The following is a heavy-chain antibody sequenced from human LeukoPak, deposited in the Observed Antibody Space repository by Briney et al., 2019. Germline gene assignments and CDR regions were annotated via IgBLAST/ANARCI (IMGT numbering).Heavy chain of an antibody. CDR1: GGSISSYY. CDR2: IYYSGST. Sequence: SETLSLTCTVSGGSISSYYWSWIRQPPGKGLEWIGYIYYSGSTSYNPSLKSRVTISVDTSKNQFSLKLSSVTAADTAVYYCARGVYYYDSRGPGPRYFDLWGRGTLVTVSS. CDR3: ARGVYYYDSRGPGPRYFDL. D-gene: IGHD3-22*01. V-gene: IGHV4-59*01. J-gene: IGHJ2*01.